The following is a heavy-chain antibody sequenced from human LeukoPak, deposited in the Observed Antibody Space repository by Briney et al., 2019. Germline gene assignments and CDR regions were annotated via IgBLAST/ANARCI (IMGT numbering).Heavy chain of an antibody. J-gene: IGHJ4*02. CDR3: ARADYVSSDYWVRPFDY. D-gene: IGHD3-22*01. CDR1: GFTFSSYA. CDR2: IYYSGNT. V-gene: IGHV4-30-4*01. Sequence: LRLSCAASGFTFSSYAMSWIRQPPGEGLEWIGYIYYSGNTYYNPSLKSRVNISADTSKNQFSLKLSSVTAADTAVYYCARADYVSSDYWVRPFDYWGQGTLVTVSS.